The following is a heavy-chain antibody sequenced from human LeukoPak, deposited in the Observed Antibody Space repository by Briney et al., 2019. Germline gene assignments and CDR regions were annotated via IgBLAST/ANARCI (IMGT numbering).Heavy chain of an antibody. D-gene: IGHD1-7*01. CDR1: GLTFSNAW. V-gene: IGHV3-15*07. CDR3: SKLHPDDY. J-gene: IGHJ4*02. CDR2: IKSKTDGETS. Sequence: GGSLRLSCGVSGLTFSNAWMNWVRQAPGKGLEWVGRIKSKTDGETSDYAASVKGRFTISRDDSKNTLYLQMNSLKIEDTAVYYCSKLHPDDYWGQGTLATVSS.